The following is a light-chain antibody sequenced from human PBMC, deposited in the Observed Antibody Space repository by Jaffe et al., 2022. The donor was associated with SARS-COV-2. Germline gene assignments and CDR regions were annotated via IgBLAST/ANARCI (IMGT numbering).Light chain of an antibody. CDR2: SAS. J-gene: IGLJ3*02. V-gene: IGLV8-61*01. Sequence: QTVVTQEPSFSVSPGGTVTLTCGLSSDSVSTRYYPSWYQQTPGQAPRTLIYSASTRSSGVPDRFSGSILGDKAALTITGAQADDESHYYCGLYMGSGIWVFGGGTKLTVL. CDR3: GLYMGSGIWV. CDR1: SDSVSTRYY.